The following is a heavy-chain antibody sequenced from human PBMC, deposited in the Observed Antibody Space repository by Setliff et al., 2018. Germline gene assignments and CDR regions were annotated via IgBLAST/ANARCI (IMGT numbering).Heavy chain of an antibody. V-gene: IGHV4-34*01. CDR3: ARKYNFWSGELDY. D-gene: IGHD3-3*01. J-gene: IGHJ4*02. CDR2: INHSGST. CDR1: GGSFSGYY. Sequence: SETLSLTCAVYGGSFSGYYWSWIRQPPGTGLEWIGKINHSGSTNYNPSLKSRVTISVDTSKNQFSLKLSSVTAADTAVYYCARKYNFWSGELDYWGQGTLVTVSS.